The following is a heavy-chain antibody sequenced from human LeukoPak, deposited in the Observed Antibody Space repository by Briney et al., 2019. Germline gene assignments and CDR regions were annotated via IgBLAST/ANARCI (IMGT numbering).Heavy chain of an antibody. J-gene: IGHJ5*02. CDR1: GFTFSSYS. Sequence: GGSLRLSCAASGFTFSSYSMSWVRQVPGKGLEWVSTISGSGGSTYYADSVKGRFTISRDNSRNTLYLQMNILRAEDTAVYFCAKGGFYNWFDPWGQGTLVTVSS. CDR3: AKGGFYNWFDP. V-gene: IGHV3-23*01. CDR2: ISGSGGST.